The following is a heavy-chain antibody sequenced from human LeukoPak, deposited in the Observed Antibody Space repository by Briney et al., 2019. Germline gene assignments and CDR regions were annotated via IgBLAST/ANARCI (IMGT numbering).Heavy chain of an antibody. CDR3: ARPTMTTVSFDP. J-gene: IGHJ5*02. V-gene: IGHV3-7*04. CDR2: IKQDRSEK. Sequence: PGGSPRVSCAASGFTFSSYWMSWVRQAPGEGLEWVANIKQDRSEKYYVDSVKGRSTISRDNAKNSLYLQMNSLRAEETAVYYCARPTMTTVSFDPWGQGTLVTVSS. D-gene: IGHD4-17*01. CDR1: GFTFSSYW.